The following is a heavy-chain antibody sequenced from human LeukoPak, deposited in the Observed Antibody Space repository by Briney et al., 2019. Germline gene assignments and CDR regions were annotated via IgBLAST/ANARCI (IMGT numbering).Heavy chain of an antibody. CDR2: TYYRSKWYN. D-gene: IGHD1-26*01. Sequence: SQTLSLTCAISGDIFSTNSATWTWLRQSPSRGLEWLGRTYYRSKWYNDYAVSMKSRITINPDTSKNQFSLQLNSVTPEDTAVYYCARLVGASWFDSWGQGTLVTVSS. V-gene: IGHV6-1*01. CDR1: GDIFSTNSAT. CDR3: ARLVGASWFDS. J-gene: IGHJ5*01.